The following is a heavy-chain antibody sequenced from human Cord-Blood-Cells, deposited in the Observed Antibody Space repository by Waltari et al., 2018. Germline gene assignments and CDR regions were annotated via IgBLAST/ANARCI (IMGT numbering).Heavy chain of an antibody. D-gene: IGHD3-3*01. Sequence: QVQLQQWGAGLLKPSETLSLTCSVSGASFSASYWGWVRHVPGQGLEWIGQIRHPGNTNYNPSLQSRVAISIDTSRNQFSLRVFSVTAADTGLYFCTRGGNYDFWSHSPFVDPWGQGTQVTVSS. CDR1: GASFSASY. V-gene: IGHV4-34*01. CDR3: TRGGNYDFWSHSPFVDP. J-gene: IGHJ5*02. CDR2: IRHPGNT.